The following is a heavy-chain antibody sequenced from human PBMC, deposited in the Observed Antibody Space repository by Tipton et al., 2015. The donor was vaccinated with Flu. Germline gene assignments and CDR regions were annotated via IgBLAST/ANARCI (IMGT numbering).Heavy chain of an antibody. D-gene: IGHD4-11*01. V-gene: IGHV5-51*01. CDR2: IYPGDSDT. CDR1: GYRFTSYW. CDR3: AREYSNFGGWFDP. J-gene: IGHJ5*02. Sequence: MQLVQSGAEVKKPGESLKISCKGSGYRFTSYWIGWVRQMPGKGLEWMGVIYPGDSDTRYSPSFQGQVTISADKSINTAYLRWSSLKASDTAIYYCAREYSNFGGWFDPWGQGTLVTVSS.